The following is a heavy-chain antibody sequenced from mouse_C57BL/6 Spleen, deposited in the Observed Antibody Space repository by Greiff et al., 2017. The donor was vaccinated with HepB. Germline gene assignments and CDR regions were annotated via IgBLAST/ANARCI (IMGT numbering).Heavy chain of an antibody. V-gene: IGHV8-8*01. CDR2: IWWDDDK. CDR3: ARMGYYGSSWEKGFFDY. D-gene: IGHD1-1*01. J-gene: IGHJ2*01. CDR1: GFSLSTFGMG. Sequence: QVQLKESGPGILQPSQTLSLTCSFSGFSLSTFGMGVGWIRQPSGKGLEWLAHIWWDDDKYYNPALKSRLTISKDTSKNQVFLKIANVDTADTATYYCARMGYYGSSWEKGFFDYWGQGTTLTVSS.